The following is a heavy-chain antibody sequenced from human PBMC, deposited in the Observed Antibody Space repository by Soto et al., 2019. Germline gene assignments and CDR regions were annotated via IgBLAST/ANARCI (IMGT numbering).Heavy chain of an antibody. CDR2: VSGSGGNT. CDR1: GFTFSSYA. J-gene: IGHJ4*02. D-gene: IGHD6-19*01. CDR3: AKGPHSSGWHYVDY. Sequence: DVQLLESGGALVQPGGSLRLSCAASGFTFSSYAMSWVRQAPGKGLEWVSTVSGSGGNTYYADSVKGRFTISRDSRDNSDNTLNLQIISLRAEDMSIYYCAKGPHSSGWHYVDYWGQGTLVTVSS. V-gene: IGHV3-23*01.